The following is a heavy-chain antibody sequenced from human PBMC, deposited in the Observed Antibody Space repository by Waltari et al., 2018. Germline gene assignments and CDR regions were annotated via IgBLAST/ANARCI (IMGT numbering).Heavy chain of an antibody. Sequence: EVQLVQSGGDLVQPGRSLRLSCAASGFTFSSYSMNWVRQAPGKGLEWVSSISSSSSYIYYADSVKGRFTISRDNAKNSLYLQMNSLRAEDTAVYYCARDHVDTAMVPYGMDVWGQGTTVTVSS. D-gene: IGHD5-18*01. J-gene: IGHJ6*02. V-gene: IGHV3-21*01. CDR2: ISSSSSYI. CDR3: ARDHVDTAMVPYGMDV. CDR1: GFTFSSYS.